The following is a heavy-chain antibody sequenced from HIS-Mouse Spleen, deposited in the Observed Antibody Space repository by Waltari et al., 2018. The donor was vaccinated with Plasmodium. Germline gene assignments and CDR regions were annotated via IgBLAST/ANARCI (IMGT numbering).Heavy chain of an antibody. CDR1: VGSFSGYY. J-gene: IGHJ4*02. Sequence: QVQLQQWGAGLLKPSETLSLTCAVYVGSFSGYYWSWIRQPPGKGREWIGESNHSGSTNYNPSLKSRVTISVDTSKNQFSLKLSSVTAADTAVYYCARLVVVASKDSYWGQGTLVTVSS. D-gene: IGHD2-15*01. CDR2: SNHSGST. CDR3: ARLVVVASKDSY. V-gene: IGHV4-34*01.